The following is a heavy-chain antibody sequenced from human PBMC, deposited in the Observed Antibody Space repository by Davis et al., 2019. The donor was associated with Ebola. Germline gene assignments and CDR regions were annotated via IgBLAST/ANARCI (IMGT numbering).Heavy chain of an antibody. CDR1: GYSFTSYW. CDR2: IY. CDR3: ARLRGRTGGMDV. D-gene: IGHD1-14*01. V-gene: IGHV5-51*01. Sequence: GGSLRLSCKGSGYSFTSYWIGWVRQMPGKGLEWMGIIYSPSFQGQVTISADKSISTAYLQWSSLKASDTAMYYCARLRGRTGGMDVWGQGTTVTVSS. J-gene: IGHJ6*02.